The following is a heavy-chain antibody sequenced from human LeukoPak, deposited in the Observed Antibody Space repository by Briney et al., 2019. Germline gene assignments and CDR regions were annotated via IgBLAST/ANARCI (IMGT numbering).Heavy chain of an antibody. CDR2: ISGSGGST. D-gene: IGHD3-3*01. CDR1: GFTFSSYA. Sequence: GGSLRLSCAASGFTFSSYAMSWVRQAPGKGLEWVSAISGSGGSTYYADSVKGRFTISRDNSKNTLYLQMNSLRAEDTAVYYCARDSTADDFWSGSGPSCFDPWGQGTLVTVSS. CDR3: ARDSTADDFWSGSGPSCFDP. J-gene: IGHJ5*02. V-gene: IGHV3-23*01.